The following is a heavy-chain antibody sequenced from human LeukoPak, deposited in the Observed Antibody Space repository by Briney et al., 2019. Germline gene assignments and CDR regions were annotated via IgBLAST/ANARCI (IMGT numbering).Heavy chain of an antibody. CDR3: TRDRSDTAMVSDY. CDR1: GFTFSSYW. Sequence: GGSLRLSCAASGFTFSSYWMSWVRQAPGKGLEWVGFIRSKAYGGTTEYAASVKGRFTISRDDSKSIAYLQMNSLKTEDIAVYYCTRDRSDTAMVSDYWGQGTLVTVSS. CDR2: IRSKAYGGTT. J-gene: IGHJ4*02. V-gene: IGHV3-49*04. D-gene: IGHD5-18*01.